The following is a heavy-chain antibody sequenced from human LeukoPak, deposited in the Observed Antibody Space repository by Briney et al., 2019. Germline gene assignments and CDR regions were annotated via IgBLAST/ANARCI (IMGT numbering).Heavy chain of an antibody. CDR1: GGSISSYY. J-gene: IGHJ6*02. Sequence: PSETLSLTCTVSGGSISSYYWSWIRQPPGKGLEWIGYIYYSGSTNYNPSLKSRVAISVDTSKNQFSLKLSSVTAADTAVYYCARTLQLPSLYYYYGMDVWGQGTTVTVSS. CDR3: ARTLQLPSLYYYYGMDV. CDR2: IYYSGST. D-gene: IGHD2-2*01. V-gene: IGHV4-59*01.